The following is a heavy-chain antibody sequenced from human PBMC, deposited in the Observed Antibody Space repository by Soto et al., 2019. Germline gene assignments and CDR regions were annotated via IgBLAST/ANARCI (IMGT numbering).Heavy chain of an antibody. V-gene: IGHV1-18*01. CDR2: ISAHNGNT. Sequence: QVHLVQSGAEVKKPGASVKVSCKGSGYAFTTYGITWVRQAPGQGLEWMGWISAHNGNTNYAQKLQGRVTVTRDTSTSTAYMELRRLTSDDTAEYYCARGSYGDYWGQGALVTVSS. D-gene: IGHD3-10*01. CDR1: GYAFTTYG. CDR3: ARGSYGDY. J-gene: IGHJ4*02.